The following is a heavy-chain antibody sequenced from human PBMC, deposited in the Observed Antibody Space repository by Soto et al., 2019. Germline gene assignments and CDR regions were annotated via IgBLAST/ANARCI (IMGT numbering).Heavy chain of an antibody. J-gene: IGHJ4*02. D-gene: IGHD4-17*01. Sequence: SETLALTCRDSGGSISSFYWSWIRQPPGKGLEWIGYIYYSGSTNYNPSLKSRVTISADTSKNQFSLKLSSVTAADTAVYYCARSQTTVTSYDYWGQG. CDR2: IYYSGST. V-gene: IGHV4-59*12. CDR3: ARSQTTVTSYDY. CDR1: GGSISSFY.